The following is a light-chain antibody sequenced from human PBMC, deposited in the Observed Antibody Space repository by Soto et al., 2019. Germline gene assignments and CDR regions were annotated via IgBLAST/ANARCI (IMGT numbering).Light chain of an antibody. Sequence: QSALTQPASVSGSPGQSITISCTGTSGDVGGYNYVSWYQQHPGKAPKLMIYDVSNRPSGVSSRFSASKSGNTASLTISGLQAEDEADYYCCSFTSTSTPYVFGTGTKVTVL. V-gene: IGLV2-14*01. CDR2: DVS. CDR3: CSFTSTSTPYV. CDR1: SGDVGGYNY. J-gene: IGLJ1*01.